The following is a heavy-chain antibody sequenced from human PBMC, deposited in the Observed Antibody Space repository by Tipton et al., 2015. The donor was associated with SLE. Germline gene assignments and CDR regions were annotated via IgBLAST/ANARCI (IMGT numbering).Heavy chain of an antibody. CDR1: GGSLSGYY. CDR3: ARAKSGYPYAFDI. CDR2: IYYSGST. V-gene: IGHV4-34*01. Sequence: TLSLTCAVYGGSLSGYYWGWARQPPGKGLEWIASIYYSGSTYYNPSLKSRVTISVDTSKNQFSLNLSSVTAADTAVYYCARAKSGYPYAFDIWGQGTMVTVSS. J-gene: IGHJ3*02. D-gene: IGHD5-12*01.